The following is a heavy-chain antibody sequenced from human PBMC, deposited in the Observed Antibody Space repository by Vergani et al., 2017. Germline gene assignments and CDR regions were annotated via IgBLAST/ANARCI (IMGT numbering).Heavy chain of an antibody. CDR1: GYTFTGYY. CDR2: INPNSGGT. Sequence: QVQLVQSGAEVKKPGASVKVSCKASGYTFTGYYMHWVRQAPGQGLEWMGWINPNSGGTNYEQKFHGRVTMTRDTSISTAYMELSRLMSDDTAVYYCAREIMTTVTGIDYWGQGTLVTVSA. D-gene: IGHD4-17*01. CDR3: AREIMTTVTGIDY. V-gene: IGHV1-2*02. J-gene: IGHJ4*02.